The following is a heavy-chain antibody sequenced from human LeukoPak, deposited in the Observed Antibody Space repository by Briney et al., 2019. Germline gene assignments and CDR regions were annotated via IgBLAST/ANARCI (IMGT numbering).Heavy chain of an antibody. D-gene: IGHD6-6*01. V-gene: IGHV3-53*01. CDR3: ARVRPYPIIDV. CDR2: IYTGVST. J-gene: IGHJ6*03. Sequence: PGGSLRLSCAASGFTVSNNYMSWVRQAPGKGLEWVSVIYTGVSTYYADSVKGRFAISRDNSKNTLYLQMNSLRAEDTGVYYCARVRPYPIIDVWGKGTTVTVSS. CDR1: GFTVSNNY.